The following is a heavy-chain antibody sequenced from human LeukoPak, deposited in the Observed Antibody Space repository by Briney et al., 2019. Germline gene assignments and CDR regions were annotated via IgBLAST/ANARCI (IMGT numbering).Heavy chain of an antibody. D-gene: IGHD6-13*01. Sequence: PSETLSLTCTVSGGSTSSYYWSWIRQPPGKGLEWIGYVYYSGTTNYNPSLKSRVTISVDTSKNQFSLKLSSVTAADTAVYYCARGVYIAAAQYGYWGQGTLVTVSS. CDR2: VYYSGTT. CDR1: GGSTSSYY. CDR3: ARGVYIAAAQYGY. V-gene: IGHV4-59*01. J-gene: IGHJ4*02.